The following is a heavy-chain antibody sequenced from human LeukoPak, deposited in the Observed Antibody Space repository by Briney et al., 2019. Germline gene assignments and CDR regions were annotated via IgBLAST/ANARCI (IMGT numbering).Heavy chain of an antibody. CDR3: AGSSSWYGVYFDY. D-gene: IGHD6-13*01. J-gene: IGHJ4*02. V-gene: IGHV4-59*01. CDR2: IYYSGST. CDR1: GGSISSYY. Sequence: PSETLSLTCTVSGGSISSYYWSWIRQPPGKGLEWIGYIYYSGSTNYNPSLKSRVTISVDTSKNQFSLKLSSVTAADTAVYHCAGSSSWYGVYFDYWGQGTLVTVSS.